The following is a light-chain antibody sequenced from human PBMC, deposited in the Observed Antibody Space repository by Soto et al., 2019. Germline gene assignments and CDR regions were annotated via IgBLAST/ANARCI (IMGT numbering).Light chain of an antibody. CDR3: SSYTSSSTLP. Sequence: QSALTQPASVSGSPGQSITISCTGTSSDVGGYNYVSWYQQHPGKAPKLMIYDVSNQPSGVSNRFSGSKSGNTASLTISGLQAEDEADYYCSSYTSSSTLPFGTGTKVTVL. V-gene: IGLV2-14*01. CDR1: SSDVGGYNY. J-gene: IGLJ1*01. CDR2: DVS.